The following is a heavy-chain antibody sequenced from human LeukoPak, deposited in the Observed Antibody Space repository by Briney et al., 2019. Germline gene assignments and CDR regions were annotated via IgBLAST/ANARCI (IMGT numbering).Heavy chain of an antibody. CDR1: GYTFTSYY. D-gene: IGHD2-8*01. CDR3: ARDNDFDY. CDR2: IYPGGGST. V-gene: IGHV1-46*01. Sequence: GASVKVSCKASGYTFTSYYIHWVRQAPGQGLEWMGIIYPGGGSTNSAQKFQGRVTMTRDMSTSTVYMELSSLRSEDTAVYYCARDNDFDYWGQGTLVTVS. J-gene: IGHJ4*02.